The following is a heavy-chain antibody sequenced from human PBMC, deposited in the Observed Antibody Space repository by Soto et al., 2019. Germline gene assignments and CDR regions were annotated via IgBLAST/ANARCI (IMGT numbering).Heavy chain of an antibody. D-gene: IGHD3-22*01. CDR3: AIFLISGYFQGGVDV. J-gene: IGHJ6*02. Sequence: ASVKVSCKASGYTFTTSYMHWVRQAPEQGLEWMGIINPYDGTTTYAQKFQGRVTMTRDTSASTVHMELSSLRSEDTAVYYCAIFLISGYFQGGVDVWGPGTTATGS. CDR1: GYTFTTSY. CDR2: INPYDGTT. V-gene: IGHV1-46*01.